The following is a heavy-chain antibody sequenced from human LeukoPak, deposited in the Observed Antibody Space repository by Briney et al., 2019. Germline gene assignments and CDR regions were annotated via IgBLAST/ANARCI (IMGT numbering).Heavy chain of an antibody. CDR3: ASRELGY. CDR1: GYTFTGYF. CDR2: INPDSGVT. V-gene: IGHV1-2*02. Sequence: AAVKVSCKTSGYTFTGYFMHWVRQAPGQGLEWLGWINPDSGVTKYAQKFQGRVTMTRDTSISTAYMELSRLRSDDTAVYYCASRELGYWGQGTLVTVSS. J-gene: IGHJ4*02. D-gene: IGHD1-26*01.